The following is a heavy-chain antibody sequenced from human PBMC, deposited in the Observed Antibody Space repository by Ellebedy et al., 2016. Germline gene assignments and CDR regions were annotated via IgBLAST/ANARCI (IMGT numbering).Heavy chain of an antibody. Sequence: GGSLRLSXKASGYTFSNYFIHWVRQAPGQGLEWMGLLNPTTVITSYAQKFQGRLTLTRDTSSNTVYMELSSLGIDDTAVYFCAREQTGEDGYHCLGYWGQGTLVTVSS. CDR1: GYTFSNYF. CDR3: AREQTGEDGYHCLGY. CDR2: LNPTTVIT. V-gene: IGHV1-46*03. D-gene: IGHD5-24*01. J-gene: IGHJ4*02.